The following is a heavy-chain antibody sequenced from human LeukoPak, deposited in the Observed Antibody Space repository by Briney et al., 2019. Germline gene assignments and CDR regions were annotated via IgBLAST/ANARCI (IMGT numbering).Heavy chain of an antibody. CDR2: ISVQNGNK. V-gene: IGHV1-18*01. J-gene: IGHJ4*02. Sequence: GSSVTVSCKPSGYTFPSYTLNWVRQAPAQGLDWMGWISVQNGNKKYPQQLQGRVTLTTDTSKSTAYMELRSRGPDGQAVYYWARERMILGVPFDYWGQGTLVTVSS. D-gene: IGHD1-26*01. CDR1: GYTFPSYT. CDR3: ARERMILGVPFDY.